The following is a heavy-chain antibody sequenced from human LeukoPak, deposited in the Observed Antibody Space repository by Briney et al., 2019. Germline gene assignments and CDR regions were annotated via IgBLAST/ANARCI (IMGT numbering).Heavy chain of an antibody. CDR3: ARGNNYGSGSLFYG. D-gene: IGHD3-10*01. CDR2: IDPSTGGT. CDR1: GYTFSKYY. J-gene: IGHJ4*02. V-gene: IGHV1-2*02. Sequence: ASVKVSCKTSGYTFSKYYIYWVRQAPGQGLEWMGWIDPSTGGTNYAQNFQGRVTMTGDTSTTTVYMELSSLKSDDTAVYHCARGNNYGSGSLFYGWGQGTLVTVSS.